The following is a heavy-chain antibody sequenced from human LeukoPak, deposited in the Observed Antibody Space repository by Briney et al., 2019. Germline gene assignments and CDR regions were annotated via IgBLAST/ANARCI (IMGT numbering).Heavy chain of an antibody. CDR2: INPNSGGT. J-gene: IGHJ4*02. V-gene: IGHV1-2*02. CDR3: ARAIGTDLRLYYDSSGYYY. Sequence: ASVKVSCKASGYTFTGYYMQWVRQAPGQGLEWMGWINPNSGGTNYAQKFQGRVTMTRDTSISTAYMELSRLRSDDTAVYYCARAIGTDLRLYYDSSGYYYWGQGTLVTVSS. D-gene: IGHD3-22*01. CDR1: GYTFTGYY.